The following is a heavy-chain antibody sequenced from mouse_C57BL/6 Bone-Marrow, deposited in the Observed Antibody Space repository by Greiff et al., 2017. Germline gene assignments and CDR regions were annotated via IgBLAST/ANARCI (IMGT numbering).Heavy chain of an antibody. V-gene: IGHV1-9*01. J-gene: IGHJ3*01. CDR3: ARAWDGDLEAY. CDR2: ILPGGGST. Sequence: VQLQQSGAELMKPGASVKLSCTASGFTFTDYYMQWVKQRPEHGLEWIGEILPGGGSTNYPEKFKGKATFTADTSSNTAYLQLSRLTTEDAVIYCCARAWDGDLEAYWGQGTLVTVSA. CDR1: GFTFTDYY. D-gene: IGHD2-13*01.